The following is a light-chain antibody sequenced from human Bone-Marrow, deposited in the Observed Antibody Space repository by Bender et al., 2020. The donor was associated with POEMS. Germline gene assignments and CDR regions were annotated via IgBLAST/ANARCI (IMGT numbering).Light chain of an antibody. J-gene: IGLJ3*02. Sequence: YVLTQPPSVSVAPGQTARITCGGNNIRSKSVHWYQQKPGQAPVFVVYDDTDRPSGIPERFSGSSSGTTVTLTISGVQAEDEADYYCQAAGSSAILFGGGTKLTVL. CDR1: NIRSKS. V-gene: IGLV3-21*02. CDR3: QAAGSSAIL. CDR2: DDT.